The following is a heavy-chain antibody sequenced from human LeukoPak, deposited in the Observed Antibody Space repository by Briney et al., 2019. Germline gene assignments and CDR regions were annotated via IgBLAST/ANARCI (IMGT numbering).Heavy chain of an antibody. CDR3: ANEVRPNDY. Sequence: GGSLRLSCAVSGFTFNSHGMCWVRQAPGKGLEWVSSIDISGGSTYYADSVKGRFTISRDNSKNTLYLQMNSLRGEDTALYFCANEVRPNDYWGQGTLVTVSS. D-gene: IGHD4/OR15-4a*01. J-gene: IGHJ4*02. CDR2: IDISGGST. CDR1: GFTFNSHG. V-gene: IGHV3-23*01.